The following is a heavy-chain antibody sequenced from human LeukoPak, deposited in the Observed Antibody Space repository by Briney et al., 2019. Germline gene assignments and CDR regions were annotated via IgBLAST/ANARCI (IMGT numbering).Heavy chain of an antibody. Sequence: GGSLRPSCAASGFTFSSYGMHWVRQAPGKGLEWVAFIRYDGSNKYYADSVKGRFTISRDNSKNTLYLQMNSLRAEDTAVYYCAKDYFGGSYYTFDYWGQGTLVTVSS. CDR2: IRYDGSNK. CDR3: AKDYFGGSYYTFDY. D-gene: IGHD1-26*01. J-gene: IGHJ4*02. V-gene: IGHV3-30*02. CDR1: GFTFSSYG.